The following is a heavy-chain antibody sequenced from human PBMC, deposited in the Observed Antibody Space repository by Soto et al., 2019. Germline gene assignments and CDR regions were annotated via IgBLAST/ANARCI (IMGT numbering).Heavy chain of an antibody. Sequence: QITLKESGPTLVKPTQTLTLTCTFSGFSLSTSGVGVGWIRQPPGKALEWLALFYWDDDKRYSPSLKSRLTITKDTTKNLVVLTMTNMDPVDTATYYCAHSQSISWYVPYYFDDRGQGTLVTGSS. D-gene: IGHD6-13*01. CDR2: FYWDDDK. J-gene: IGHJ4*02. CDR1: GFSLSTSGVG. CDR3: AHSQSISWYVPYYFDD. V-gene: IGHV2-5*02.